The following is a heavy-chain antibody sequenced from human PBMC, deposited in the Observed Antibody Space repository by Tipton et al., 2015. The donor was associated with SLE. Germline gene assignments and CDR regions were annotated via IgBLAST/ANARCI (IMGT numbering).Heavy chain of an antibody. CDR2: VSRGGDTI. V-gene: IGHV3-11*04. CDR3: ASLDYGDYFYYFDY. Sequence: SLRLSCTASGFTFTDYTMTWIRQAPGRGLEWISYVSRGGDTIYYADSVKGRFTISRDNAKNSLYLQMNSLRAEDTAVYYCASLDYGDYFYYFDYWGQGTLVTVSS. D-gene: IGHD4-17*01. J-gene: IGHJ4*02. CDR1: GFTFTDYT.